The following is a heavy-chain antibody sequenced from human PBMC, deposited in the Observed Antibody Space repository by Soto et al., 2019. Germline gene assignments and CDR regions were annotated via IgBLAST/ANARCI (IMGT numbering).Heavy chain of an antibody. CDR1: GGSISSYY. J-gene: IGHJ6*02. CDR3: ATYQSVLRYFDWYPSLSGMDV. V-gene: IGHV4-59*01. Sequence: SETLSLNCTVSGGSISSYYWSWSRQPPGKGLEWIGYIYYRGSTNYNPSLKSRVTISVDTSKNQFSLKLSSVTAADTAVYYCATYQSVLRYFDWYPSLSGMDVWGQGTTVT. CDR2: IYYRGST. D-gene: IGHD3-9*01.